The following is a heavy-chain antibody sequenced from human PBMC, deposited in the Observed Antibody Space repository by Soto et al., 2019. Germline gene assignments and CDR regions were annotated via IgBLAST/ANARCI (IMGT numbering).Heavy chain of an antibody. Sequence: GGSLRLSCAASGFTFSSYSMNWVRQAPGKGLEWVSSISSSSSYIYYADSVKGRFTISRDNAKNSLYLQMNSLRAEDTAVYYCAILVRDPIPFDYWGQGTLVTVSS. CDR2: ISSSSSYI. J-gene: IGHJ4*02. CDR1: GFTFSSYS. V-gene: IGHV3-21*01. CDR3: AILVRDPIPFDY.